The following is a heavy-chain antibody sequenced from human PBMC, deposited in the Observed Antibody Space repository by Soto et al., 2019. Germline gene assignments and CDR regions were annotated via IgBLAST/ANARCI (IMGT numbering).Heavy chain of an antibody. D-gene: IGHD4-17*01. V-gene: IGHV3-21*01. CDR1: GFTFSSYS. CDR2: ISSSSSYI. CDR3: AREVDYGDYGFDY. J-gene: IGHJ4*02. Sequence: GGSLRLSCAASGFTFSSYSMNWVRQAPGKGLEWVSSISSSSSYIYYADSVKGRFTISRDNAKNSLYLQMNSLRAEDTAVYYCAREVDYGDYGFDYWGQGTLVTVSS.